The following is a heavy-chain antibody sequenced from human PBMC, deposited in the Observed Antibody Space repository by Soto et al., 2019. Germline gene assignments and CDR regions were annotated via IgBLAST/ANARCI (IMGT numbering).Heavy chain of an antibody. J-gene: IGHJ3*02. CDR3: ARRKDDSSGYQPHAFNI. CDR2: IYPGDSDT. V-gene: IGHV5-51*01. Sequence: GESLKISCKGSGYSFTSYWIGWVRQMPGKGLEWMGIIYPGDSDTRYSPSFQGQVTISADKSISTAYLQWSSLKASDTAMYYCARRKDDSSGYQPHAFNIWGQGTMVTVSS. CDR1: GYSFTSYW. D-gene: IGHD3-22*01.